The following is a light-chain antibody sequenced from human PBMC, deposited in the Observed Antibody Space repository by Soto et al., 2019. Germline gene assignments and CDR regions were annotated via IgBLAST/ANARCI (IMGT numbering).Light chain of an antibody. Sequence: EIVLTHSPGTLSLSPGERSTLSCRASQSVSSNLAWYQQKPGQAPRLLIYGASTRATGIPARFSGSGSGTEFTLTISSLQSEDFAVYYCQQYNNWPPTFGQGTRLEIK. J-gene: IGKJ5*01. CDR1: QSVSSN. V-gene: IGKV3-15*01. CDR2: GAS. CDR3: QQYNNWPPT.